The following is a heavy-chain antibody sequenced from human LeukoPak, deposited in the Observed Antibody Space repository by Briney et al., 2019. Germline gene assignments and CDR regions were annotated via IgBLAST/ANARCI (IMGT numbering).Heavy chain of an antibody. J-gene: IGHJ4*02. Sequence: ASVKVSCKASGYTFTSYGISWVRQAPGQGLEWMGWISDYNGNTNYAQKLQGRVTMTTDTSTSTAYMELRSQSSDVKAVYYCARNYYDSSGYYYIWGQGTLVTVSS. CDR1: GYTFTSYG. CDR2: ISDYNGNT. CDR3: ARNYYDSSGYYYI. V-gene: IGHV1-18*01. D-gene: IGHD3-22*01.